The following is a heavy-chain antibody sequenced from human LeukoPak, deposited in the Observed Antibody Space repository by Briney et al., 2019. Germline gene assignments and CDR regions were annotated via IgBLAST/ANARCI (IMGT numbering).Heavy chain of an antibody. D-gene: IGHD6-13*01. Sequence: SVKVSCKAPGFNLNSSAMQWVRQARGQRLEWIGWIVVGSGNTNYAQKFQERVTITRDMSTSTAYLDLSSLRSEDTAVYYCAAYGDGSSWLYFDYWGQGTLVTVSS. CDR1: GFNLNSSA. V-gene: IGHV1-58*02. J-gene: IGHJ4*02. CDR2: IVVGSGNT. CDR3: AAYGDGSSWLYFDY.